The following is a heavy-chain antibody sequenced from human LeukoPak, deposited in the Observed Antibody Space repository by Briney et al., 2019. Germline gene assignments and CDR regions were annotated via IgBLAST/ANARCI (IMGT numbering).Heavy chain of an antibody. J-gene: IGHJ4*02. D-gene: IGHD6-19*01. CDR3: ARRRYSSGWYIDY. V-gene: IGHV4-39*07. CDR2: IYYSGST. Sequence: TSETLSLTCTVSGGSISSSSYYWGWIRQPPGKGLEWIGSIYYSGSTYYNPSLKSRVTISVDTSKNQFSLKLSSVTAADTAVYYCARRRYSSGWYIDYWGQGTLVTVSS. CDR1: GGSISSSSYY.